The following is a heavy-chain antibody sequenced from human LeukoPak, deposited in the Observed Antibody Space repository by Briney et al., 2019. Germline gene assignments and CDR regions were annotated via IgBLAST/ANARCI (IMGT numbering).Heavy chain of an antibody. D-gene: IGHD2-2*02. V-gene: IGHV1-18*04. CDR1: GYIFTSYG. CDR3: ARDRYCISTTCYNDYFDY. Sequence: ASVKVSCKASGYIFTSYGISWVRQAPGQGLQWMGWISVYNGNTNDAQKLQGRVTMTTDTSTSAAYMELRSLRSDGTAVHYCARDRYCISTTCYNDYFDYWGQGTLVTVSS. CDR2: ISVYNGNT. J-gene: IGHJ4*02.